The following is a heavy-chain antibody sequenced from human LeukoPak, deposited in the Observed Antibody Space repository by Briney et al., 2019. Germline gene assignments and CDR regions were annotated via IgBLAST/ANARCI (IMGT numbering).Heavy chain of an antibody. CDR2: ISSSGDST. V-gene: IGHV3-21*01. CDR3: ARTRQGYYSDY. Sequence: GGSLRLSCAASGFMFNGYSMNWVRQAPGKGLEWVSWISSSGDSTYYADSVKGRFTISRDNAKNSLSLQMDRLRDEDTAVYYCARTRQGYYSDYWGQGTLVTVSS. CDR1: GFMFNGYS. J-gene: IGHJ4*02.